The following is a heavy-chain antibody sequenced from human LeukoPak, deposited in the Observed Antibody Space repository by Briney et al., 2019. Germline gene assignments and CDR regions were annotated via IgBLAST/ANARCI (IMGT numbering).Heavy chain of an antibody. V-gene: IGHV4-39*01. J-gene: IGHJ3*02. CDR2: IYYNGET. D-gene: IGHD6-19*01. CDR1: GGPIGGHPSY. CDR3: ARLTALAGHRGAFDI. Sequence: AETLSLTCNVSGGPIGGHPSYWDWIRQPPAKSLGWIATIYYNGETFYHPSLQSRHAISIGMSKSHSSLDLASVTAADTAIYYCARLTALAGHRGAFDIWGPGTMVTVSS.